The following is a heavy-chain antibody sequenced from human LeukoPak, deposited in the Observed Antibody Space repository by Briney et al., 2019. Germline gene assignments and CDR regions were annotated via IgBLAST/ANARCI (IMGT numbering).Heavy chain of an antibody. D-gene: IGHD6-13*01. CDR1: GFTFSSYS. V-gene: IGHV3-21*04. Sequence: PGGSLRLSCAASGFTFSSYSMNWVRQAPGKGLEWVSSISSSSSYIYYADSVKGRFTISRDRSKNTLYLQMNSLRAEDTAVYYCAKDLKPAAGPFDYWGQGTLVTVSS. CDR2: ISSSSSYI. J-gene: IGHJ4*02. CDR3: AKDLKPAAGPFDY.